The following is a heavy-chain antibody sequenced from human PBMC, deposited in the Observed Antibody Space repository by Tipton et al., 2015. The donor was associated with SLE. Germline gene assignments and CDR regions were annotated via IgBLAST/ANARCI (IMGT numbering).Heavy chain of an antibody. CDR1: GFTFEDYA. CDR2: VSWNSGTI. V-gene: IGHV3-9*01. J-gene: IGHJ4*02. Sequence: SLRLSCATSGFTFEDYAMHWVRQPPGKGLEWVASVSWNSGTITYVDSVEGRFTISRDNAKNSLYLQMNSLRAEDTAVYYCAKDMVATILGPFDYWGQGTLVTVSS. D-gene: IGHD5-12*01. CDR3: AKDMVATILGPFDY.